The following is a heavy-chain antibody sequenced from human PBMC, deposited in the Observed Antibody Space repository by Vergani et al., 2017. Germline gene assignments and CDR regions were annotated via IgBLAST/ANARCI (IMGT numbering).Heavy chain of an antibody. J-gene: IGHJ4*02. CDR1: GGSISSYY. D-gene: IGHD6-13*01. Sequence: QVQLQESGPGLVKPSETLSLTCTVSGGSISSYYWSWIRQPPGKGLEWIGYIYYSGSTNYNPSLKSRVTISVDTSKNQFSLKLSSVTAADTAVYYCARVGIAAAYYXFDYWGQGTLVTVSS. CDR2: IYYSGST. V-gene: IGHV4-59*01. CDR3: ARVGIAAAYYXFDY.